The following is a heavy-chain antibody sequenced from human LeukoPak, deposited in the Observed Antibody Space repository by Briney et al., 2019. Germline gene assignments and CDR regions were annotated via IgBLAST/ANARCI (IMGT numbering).Heavy chain of an antibody. J-gene: IGHJ6*03. V-gene: IGHV1-2*02. Sequence: ASVKVSCKASGYTFTGYYVHWVRQAPGQGLEWMGWINPNSGGTNYAQKFQGRVTMTRDTSISTAYMELSRLRSDDTAVYYCARGRSSGWYLDVWGKGTTVTVSS. CDR2: INPNSGGT. D-gene: IGHD6-19*01. CDR3: ARGRSSGWYLDV. CDR1: GYTFTGYY.